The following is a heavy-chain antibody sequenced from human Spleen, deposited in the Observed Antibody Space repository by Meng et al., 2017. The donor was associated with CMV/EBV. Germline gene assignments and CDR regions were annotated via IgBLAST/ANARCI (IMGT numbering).Heavy chain of an antibody. J-gene: IGHJ6*02. CDR2: ISYDGKKK. Sequence: GGSLRLSCGASGFTFSSYGLHWVRQAPGKGLEWVAVISYDGKKKSYADSVKGRFTISRDDSKKTLYLQMNDLRVEDTAIYYCAKDSSTSLNYHYGLEVWGQGTTVTVSS. CDR1: GFTFSSYG. D-gene: IGHD2-2*01. V-gene: IGHV3-30*04. CDR3: AKDSSTSLNYHYGLEV.